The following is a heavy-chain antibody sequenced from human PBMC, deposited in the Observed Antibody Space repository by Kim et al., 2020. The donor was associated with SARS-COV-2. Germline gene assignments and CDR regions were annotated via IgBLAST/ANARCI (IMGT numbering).Heavy chain of an antibody. CDR2: IIPIFGTA. J-gene: IGHJ6*02. Sequence: SVKVSCKASGGIFSNYGISWVRQAPGQGLEWMGGIIPIFGTANYAQKFQGRVAITADESTNKAYMELSSLRSEDTAVYYCARGSGDIYNYGMDVWGQGTTVTVSS. CDR3: ARGSGDIYNYGMDV. CDR1: GGIFSNYG. D-gene: IGHD3-10*01. V-gene: IGHV1-69*13.